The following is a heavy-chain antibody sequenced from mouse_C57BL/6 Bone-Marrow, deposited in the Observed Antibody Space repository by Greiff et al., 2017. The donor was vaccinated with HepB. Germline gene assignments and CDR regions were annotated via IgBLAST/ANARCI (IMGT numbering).Heavy chain of an antibody. V-gene: IGHV2-5*01. D-gene: IGHD1-1*01. CDR2: IWRGGST. Sequence: VKLVESGPGLVQPSQSLSITCTVSGFSLTSYGVHWVRQSPGKGLEWLGVIWRGGSTDYNAAFMSRLSITKDNSKSQVFFKMNSLQADDTAIYYCAKKRTTLYGSSTYYAMDYWGQGTSVTVSS. CDR1: GFSLTSYG. CDR3: AKKRTTLYGSSTYYAMDY. J-gene: IGHJ4*01.